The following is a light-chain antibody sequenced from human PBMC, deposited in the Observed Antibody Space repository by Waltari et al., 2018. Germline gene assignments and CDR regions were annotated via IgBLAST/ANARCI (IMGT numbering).Light chain of an antibody. CDR2: GAS. CDR3: QQYGTSPLT. Sequence: EIVLTHSAGSLSLSPGARAILSCRASQSVTSNYLAWYQQKPGQAPRLLIYGASTRATGTPARFSGSGSATDFTLTISRLEPEDFAVYHCQQYGTSPLTFGGGTKVEI. CDR1: QSVTSNY. J-gene: IGKJ4*01. V-gene: IGKV3-20*01.